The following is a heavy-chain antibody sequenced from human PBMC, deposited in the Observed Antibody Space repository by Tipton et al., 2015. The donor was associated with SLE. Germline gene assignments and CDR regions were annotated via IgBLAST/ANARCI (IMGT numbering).Heavy chain of an antibody. D-gene: IGHD1-7*01. CDR2: ISNSGSTK. CDR3: AREALELPYSDY. Sequence: SLRLSCAASGFTFSDYYMSWIRQAPGKGLEWVSYISNSGSTKYYADSVKGRFTISRDNAKNSLYLQMNSLRAEDTAVYYCAREALELPYSDYWGQGTLVTVSS. CDR1: GFTFSDYY. J-gene: IGHJ4*02. V-gene: IGHV3-11*04.